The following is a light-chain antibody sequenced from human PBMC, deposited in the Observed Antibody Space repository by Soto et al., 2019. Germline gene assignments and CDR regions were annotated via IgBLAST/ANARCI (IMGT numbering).Light chain of an antibody. J-gene: IGKJ1*01. CDR3: QQSYSTPPT. Sequence: DIQMTQSPYSLSASVGDSVTITCRASQTIGRNLNWYQQKPGKAPTLLMFTSSSLQSGVPSRFSGSGSGTDFILAISSLQPEDFATYYCQQSYSTPPTFGQGTKVDIK. CDR2: TSS. CDR1: QTIGRN. V-gene: IGKV1-39*01.